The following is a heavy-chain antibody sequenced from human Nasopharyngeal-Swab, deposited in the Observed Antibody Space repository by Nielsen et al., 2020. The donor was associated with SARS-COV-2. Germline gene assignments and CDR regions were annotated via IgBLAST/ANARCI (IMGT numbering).Heavy chain of an antibody. CDR2: ISYDDGSNK. Sequence: GESLKISCAASGFTFSSYAMHWVRQAPGKGLEWVAVISYDDGSNKYYADSVKGRFTISRDNSKNTLYLQMNSLRAEDTAVYYCAKEFFLVSGATDYWGQGTLVTVSS. J-gene: IGHJ4*02. CDR1: GFTFSSYA. D-gene: IGHD3-9*01. CDR3: AKEFFLVSGATDY. V-gene: IGHV3-30*04.